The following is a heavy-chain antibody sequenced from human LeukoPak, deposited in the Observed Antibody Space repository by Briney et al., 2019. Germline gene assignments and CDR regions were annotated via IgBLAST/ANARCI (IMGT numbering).Heavy chain of an antibody. CDR1: GFTIGPYA. J-gene: IGHJ6*02. CDR3: ATWAFYHNLDV. CDR2: IKADGSGT. D-gene: IGHD2/OR15-2a*01. V-gene: IGHV3-43*02. Sequence: GGSLRLSCAASGFTIGPYAMYWVRQGPGRGLEWVSVIKADGSGTFYADSVRGRFTTSRDNSKNSLYLQMNSLTSEDSALYYCATWAFYHNLDVWGQGTTVIVSS.